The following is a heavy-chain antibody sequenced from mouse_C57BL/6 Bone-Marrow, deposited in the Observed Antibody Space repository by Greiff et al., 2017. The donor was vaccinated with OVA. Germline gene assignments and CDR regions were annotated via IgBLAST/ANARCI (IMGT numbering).Heavy chain of an antibody. CDR1: GFTFSDYG. Sequence: EVKLMESGGGLVQPGGSLKLSCAASGFTFSDYGMAWVRQAPRKGPEWVAFISNLAYSIYYADTVTGRFTISRENAKNTLYLEMSSLRSEDTAMYYCARPEDYYGSSWFAYWGQGTLVTVSA. CDR2: ISNLAYSI. CDR3: ARPEDYYGSSWFAY. V-gene: IGHV5-15*01. J-gene: IGHJ3*01. D-gene: IGHD1-1*01.